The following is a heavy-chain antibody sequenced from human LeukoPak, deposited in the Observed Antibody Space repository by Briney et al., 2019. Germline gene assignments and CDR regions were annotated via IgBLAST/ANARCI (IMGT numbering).Heavy chain of an antibody. CDR2: ISSSSSYI. Sequence: GGSLRLSCAASGFTFSSYSMNWVRQAPGKGLEWVSSISSSSSYIYYAGSVKGRFTISRDNAKNSLYLQMNSLRAEDTAVYYCARARLGYCSSTSCYGELGYWGQGTLVTVSS. CDR1: GFTFSSYS. J-gene: IGHJ4*02. D-gene: IGHD2-2*01. V-gene: IGHV3-21*01. CDR3: ARARLGYCSSTSCYGELGY.